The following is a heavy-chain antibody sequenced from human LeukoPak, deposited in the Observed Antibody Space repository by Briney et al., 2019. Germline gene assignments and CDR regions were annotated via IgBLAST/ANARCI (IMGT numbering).Heavy chain of an antibody. D-gene: IGHD3-16*02. J-gene: IGHJ4*02. Sequence: SQTLSLTCTVSGGSISRGDYYWSWIRQPPGKGLEWIGYIYYSGSTYYNPSLKSRVTISVDTSKNQFSLKLSSVTAADTAVYYCARTDYDYVWGSYRDFDYWGQGTLVTVSS. V-gene: IGHV4-30-4*08. CDR1: GGSISRGDYY. CDR2: IYYSGST. CDR3: ARTDYDYVWGSYRDFDY.